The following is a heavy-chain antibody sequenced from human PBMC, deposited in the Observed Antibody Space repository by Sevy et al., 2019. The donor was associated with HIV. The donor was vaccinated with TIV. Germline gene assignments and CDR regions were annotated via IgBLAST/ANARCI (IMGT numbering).Heavy chain of an antibody. D-gene: IGHD6-19*01. V-gene: IGHV3-15*01. CDR3: ATGLVGAVAGSAVVFDY. J-gene: IGHJ4*02. CDR2: IKSKTDGETT. CDR1: GFTVNSNY. Sequence: GGCLRLSCAASGFTVNSNYMTWVRQAPGKGLERVGRIKSKTDGETTDYAAPVKGRFTISRDDSKNTLYLQMNSLKTEDTAVYYCATGLVGAVAGSAVVFDYWGQGTLVTVSS.